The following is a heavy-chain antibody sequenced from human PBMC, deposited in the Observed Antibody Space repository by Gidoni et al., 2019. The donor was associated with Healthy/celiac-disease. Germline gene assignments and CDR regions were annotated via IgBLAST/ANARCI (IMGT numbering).Heavy chain of an antibody. CDR2: IISNGGST. CDR1: GFTFSSYA. Sequence: VQLAESGGGLVQPGGSLSLSCAASGFTFSSYAMHWVRQAPGKGLEYVSAIISNGGSTYYANSVKGRFTISRDNSKNPLYLQMGSLRAEDMAVYYCARTWGNWNHEVPFDYWGQGTLGTVSS. D-gene: IGHD1-1*01. J-gene: IGHJ4*02. CDR3: ARTWGNWNHEVPFDY. V-gene: IGHV3-64*01.